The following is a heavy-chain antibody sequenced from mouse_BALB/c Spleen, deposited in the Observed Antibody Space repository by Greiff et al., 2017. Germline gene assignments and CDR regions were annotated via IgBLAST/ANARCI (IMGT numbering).Heavy chain of an antibody. Sequence: EVQLVESGGGLVKPGGSLKLSCAASGFTFSSYAMSWVRQTPEKRLEWVASISSGGSTYYPESVKGRFTISRDNARNILYLQMSSLRSEDTAMYYCARGRGNSGYAMDYWGQGTSVTVSA. V-gene: IGHV5-6-5*01. CDR2: ISSGGST. J-gene: IGHJ4*01. CDR1: GFTFSSYA. CDR3: ARGRGNSGYAMDY. D-gene: IGHD2-1*01.